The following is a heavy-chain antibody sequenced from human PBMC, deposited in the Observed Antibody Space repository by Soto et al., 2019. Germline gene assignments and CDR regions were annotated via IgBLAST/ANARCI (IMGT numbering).Heavy chain of an antibody. V-gene: IGHV3-15*01. CDR3: TSDSYYGHSW. Sequence: EVLLVESGGGLVKPGASLRLSCAASGFTFINTWMTWVRQAPGKGLEWVGRIKSEGDGGTTDYAAPVKGRFIISRDDSQITLYLQMDSLKSEDTAIYYCTSDSYYGHSWWGQGTLVTVSS. CDR1: GFTFINTW. CDR2: IKSEGDGGTT. D-gene: IGHD3-10*01. J-gene: IGHJ4*02.